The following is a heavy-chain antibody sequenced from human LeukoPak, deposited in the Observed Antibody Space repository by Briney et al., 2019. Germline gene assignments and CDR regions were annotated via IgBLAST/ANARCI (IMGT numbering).Heavy chain of an antibody. Sequence: ASVKVSCKASGYTFTGYYMHWVRQAPGQGLEWMGWINPNSGGTNYARKFQGRVTMTRDTSISTAYMELSRLRSEDTAVYYCARVVVAGPRAFDYWGQGTLVTVSS. CDR1: GYTFTGYY. CDR2: INPNSGGT. V-gene: IGHV1-2*02. CDR3: ARVVVAGPRAFDY. J-gene: IGHJ4*02. D-gene: IGHD6-19*01.